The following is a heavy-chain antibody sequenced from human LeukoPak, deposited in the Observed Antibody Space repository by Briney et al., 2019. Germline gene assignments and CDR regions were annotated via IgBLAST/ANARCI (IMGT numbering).Heavy chain of an antibody. V-gene: IGHV4-34*01. CDR3: ARLSYYYDNSGAGKKYYFDY. D-gene: IGHD3-22*01. CDR2: INHSGST. J-gene: IGHJ4*02. CDR1: GGSFSGYY. Sequence: SETLSLTCAVYGGSFSGYYWSWIRQPPGKGLEWIGEINHSGSTNYNPSLKSRVTISVDTSKNQFSLKLSSVTAADTAVYYCARLSYYYDNSGAGKKYYFDYWGQGTLVTVSS.